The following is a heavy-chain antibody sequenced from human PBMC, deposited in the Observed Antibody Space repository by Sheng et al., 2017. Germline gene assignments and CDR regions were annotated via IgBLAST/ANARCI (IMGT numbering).Heavy chain of an antibody. CDR1: GFSLSEHY. V-gene: IGHV3-72*01. CDR2: SRNKASSYST. D-gene: IGHD2-21*01. CDR3: ASRGSTYCAGDCYPFGY. Sequence: PGGSLRLSCAASGFSLSEHYMDWVRQAPGKGLEWVGRSRNKASSYSTEYAASVKGRFTVSRDDSKNSLYLQMNSLRAEDTAVYYCASRGSTYCAGDCYPFGYWGQGTLVTVSS. J-gene: IGHJ4*02.